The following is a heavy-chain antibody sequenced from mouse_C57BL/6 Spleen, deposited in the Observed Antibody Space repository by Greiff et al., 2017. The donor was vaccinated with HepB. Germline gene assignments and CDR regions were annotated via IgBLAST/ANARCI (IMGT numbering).Heavy chain of an antibody. CDR1: GFSLSTFGMG. CDR2: IWWDDDK. J-gene: IGHJ3*01. D-gene: IGHD2-1*01. V-gene: IGHV8-8*01. CDR3: ARMNEKFYGNSSWFAY. Sequence: QVTLKVSGPGILQPSQTLSLTCSFSGFSLSTFGMGVGWIRQPSGKGLEWLAHIWWDDDKYYNPALKSRLTISKDTSKNQVFLKIANVDTADTATYYCARMNEKFYGNSSWFAYWGQGTLVTVSA.